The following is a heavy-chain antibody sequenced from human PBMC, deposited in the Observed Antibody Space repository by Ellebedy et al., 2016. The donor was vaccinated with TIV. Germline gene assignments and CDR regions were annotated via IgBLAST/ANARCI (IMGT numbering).Heavy chain of an antibody. V-gene: IGHV1-46*01. Sequence: AASVTVSCKASGYTFTSYYMHWLRQAPGQGLEWMGIINPSGGSTSYAQKFQGRVTMTRDTSTSTVYMELSSLRSEDTAVYYCSRGGIVVVITPSYWGQGTLVTVSS. CDR2: INPSGGST. CDR3: SRGGIVVVITPSY. D-gene: IGHD3-22*01. J-gene: IGHJ4*02. CDR1: GYTFTSYY.